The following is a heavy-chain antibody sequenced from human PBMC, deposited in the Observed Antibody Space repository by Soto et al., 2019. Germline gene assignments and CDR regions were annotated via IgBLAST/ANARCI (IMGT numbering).Heavy chain of an antibody. V-gene: IGHV1-3*01. D-gene: IGHD5-12*01. Sequence: QVQLVQSGAEVKKPGASVKVSCRTSGYIFSSYDMPWVRQAPGQRLEWMGWISAGNGDTKYSQKFHDRVTITRDTSASTAYMELSSLRSEDTAVYYCAAEWLDFAYWGQGTLVTVSS. CDR1: GYIFSSYD. CDR2: ISAGNGDT. J-gene: IGHJ4*02. CDR3: AAEWLDFAY.